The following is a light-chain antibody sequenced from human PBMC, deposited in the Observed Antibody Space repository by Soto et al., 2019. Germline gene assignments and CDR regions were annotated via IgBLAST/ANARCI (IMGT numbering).Light chain of an antibody. CDR3: QQYHIYSGT. CDR2: KAS. J-gene: IGKJ1*01. V-gene: IGKV1-5*03. CDR1: QSVSSW. Sequence: DIQMTQSPSTLSASVGDRVTITCRVSQSVSSWLAWYQQRPGKPPNLLIYKASTLASGVPSRFSGSGSGTEFTLTINSLQPDDFATYYCQQYHIYSGTFGQGTKVDIK.